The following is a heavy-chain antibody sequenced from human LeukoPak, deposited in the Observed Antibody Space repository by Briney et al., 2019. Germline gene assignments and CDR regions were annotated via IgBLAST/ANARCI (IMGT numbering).Heavy chain of an antibody. J-gene: IGHJ4*02. CDR2: IIPIFGTA. Sequence: AVRVSSKDSGGTFTMYAISGVGQARGQGGEGMGGIIPIFGTANYAQKFQGRVTITADESTSTAYMELSSLRSEDTAVYYCARGRQHIVVVTAFDYWGQGTLVTVSS. CDR3: ARGRQHIVVVTAFDY. CDR1: GGTFTMYA. V-gene: IGHV1-69*01. D-gene: IGHD2-21*02.